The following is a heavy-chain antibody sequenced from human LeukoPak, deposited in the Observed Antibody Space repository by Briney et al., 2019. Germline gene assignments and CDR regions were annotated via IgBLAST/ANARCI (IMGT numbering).Heavy chain of an antibody. CDR1: GFTFSSYR. D-gene: IGHD3-22*01. Sequence: GGSLRLSCAASGFTFSSYRMNWVRQAPGKGLEWVSYISSSSSTIYYADSVKGRFTISRDNAKNSLYLQMNSLRDEDTAVYYCARTYYYDSSGYYYDPYYFDYWGQGTLVTVSS. CDR3: ARTYYYDSSGYYYDPYYFDY. CDR2: ISSSSSTI. V-gene: IGHV3-48*02. J-gene: IGHJ4*02.